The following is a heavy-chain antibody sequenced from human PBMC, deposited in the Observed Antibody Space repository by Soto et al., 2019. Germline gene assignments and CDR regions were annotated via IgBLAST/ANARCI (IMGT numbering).Heavy chain of an antibody. CDR3: LRASWNYYYYGMDI. CDR2: IRSKALSYAT. J-gene: IGHJ6*02. Sequence: EVQLVESGGGLVQPGGSLKLSCAASGFTFSDSAMHWVRQASGIGLEWVGRIRSKALSYATAYAASVQGRFTISRDDSENTAYLLMNSLKTEDTAVYYCLRASWNYYYYGMDIWGQGTKVTVSS. D-gene: IGHD1-1*01. V-gene: IGHV3-73*02. CDR1: GFTFSDSA.